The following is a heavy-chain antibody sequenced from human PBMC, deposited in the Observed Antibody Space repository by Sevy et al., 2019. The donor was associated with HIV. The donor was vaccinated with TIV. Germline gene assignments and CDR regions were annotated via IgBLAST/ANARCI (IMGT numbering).Heavy chain of an antibody. Sequence: SETLSLTCTVSGGSISSYYWSWIRQPPGKGLEWIGYIYYSGSTNYNPSLKSRVTISVDTSKNQVSLKLSSVTAADTAVYYCARERTTVTAFDYWGQGTLVTVSS. V-gene: IGHV4-59*01. CDR1: GGSISSYY. CDR2: IYYSGST. J-gene: IGHJ4*02. CDR3: ARERTTVTAFDY. D-gene: IGHD4-17*01.